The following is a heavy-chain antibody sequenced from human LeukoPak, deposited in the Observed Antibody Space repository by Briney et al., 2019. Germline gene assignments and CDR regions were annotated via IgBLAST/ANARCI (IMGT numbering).Heavy chain of an antibody. CDR3: ATEGTTGHGINDQGLDS. D-gene: IGHD4-17*01. CDR1: GFSVSTTY. J-gene: IGHJ4*02. CDR2: ISSGGDT. Sequence: GGSLRLSCAASGFSVSTTYLSWVRQAPGKGLDWLSVISSGGDTRYAESVKGRFTTSRDISKNTVYLQMNNLRAEDTAVYYCATEGTTGHGINDQGLDSWGQGTLVTVSS. V-gene: IGHV3-66*01.